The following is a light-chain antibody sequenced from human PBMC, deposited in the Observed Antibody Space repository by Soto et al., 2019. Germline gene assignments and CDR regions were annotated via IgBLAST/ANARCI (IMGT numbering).Light chain of an antibody. Sequence: IHITQSPASVSASVGDRVTITCRASRSDSTWLAWYQQIPGGAPKLLIYKASILESGVPSRFSGSGSGTEFTLTITSLQPEDFATYYCQQYDMFGPGTKVDIK. J-gene: IGKJ1*01. CDR2: KAS. CDR3: QQYDM. V-gene: IGKV1-5*03. CDR1: RSDSTW.